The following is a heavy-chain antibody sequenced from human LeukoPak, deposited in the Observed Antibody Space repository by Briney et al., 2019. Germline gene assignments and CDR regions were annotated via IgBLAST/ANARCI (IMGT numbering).Heavy chain of an antibody. CDR2: IRSKANSYAT. CDR3: TRQGCSGGSCYGY. J-gene: IGHJ4*02. CDR1: GFTFSGSA. Sequence: GGSLRLSCAASGFTFSGSAMHWVRQASGKGLEWVGRIRSKANSYATAYAASVKGRFTISRDDSKNTAYLQMNSLKTEDTAVYYCTRQGCSGGSCYGYWGQGTLVTVSS. V-gene: IGHV3-73*01. D-gene: IGHD2-15*01.